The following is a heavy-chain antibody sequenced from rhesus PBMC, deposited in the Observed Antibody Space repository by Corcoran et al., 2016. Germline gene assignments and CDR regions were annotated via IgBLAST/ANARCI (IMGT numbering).Heavy chain of an antibody. J-gene: IGHJ4*01. CDR2: MGWDGGRK. CDR3: AKRYNWNYYFDH. CDR1: GFTFDDYA. Sequence: EVQLVESGGGVVQPGGSLSLSCVDSGFTFDDYAIHWVRQAPGKGVEWVSSMGWDGGRKGYEESLKCRFTISRDNAENSLYLKMDRLRAEDTALYYCAKRYNWNYYFDHWGQGVLVTVSS. V-gene: IGHV3-201*01. D-gene: IGHD1-26*01.